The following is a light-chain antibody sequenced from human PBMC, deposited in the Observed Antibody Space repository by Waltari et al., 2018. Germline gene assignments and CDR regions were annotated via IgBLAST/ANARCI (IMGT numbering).Light chain of an antibody. J-gene: IGLJ2*01. Sequence: QSVLTQPPSLSGTPGQRVTISCSGSSSNIGTTSVFWYQQFPGRPPKLLIYLVDRRPSGVPYRFSASNSGASASLTISGLRPEDEADYHCAGWDDSLTGVVFGGGTKLTV. CDR1: SSNIGTTS. V-gene: IGLV1-47*01. CDR3: AGWDDSLTGVV. CDR2: LVD.